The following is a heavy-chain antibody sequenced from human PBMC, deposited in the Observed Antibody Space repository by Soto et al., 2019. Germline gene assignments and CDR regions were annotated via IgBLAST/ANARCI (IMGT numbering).Heavy chain of an antibody. J-gene: IGHJ6*02. V-gene: IGHV4-34*01. D-gene: IGHD6-13*01. Sequence: QVQLQQWGAGLLKPSETLSLTCAVYGGSFSGYYWSWIRQPPGKGLEWIGEINHSGSTNYNPSLKSRVTISVDTSKNQFSLKLSSVTAADTAVYYCATCRSSSWLYYYGMAVWGQGTTVTVS. CDR3: ATCRSSSWLYYYGMAV. CDR2: INHSGST. CDR1: GGSFSGYY.